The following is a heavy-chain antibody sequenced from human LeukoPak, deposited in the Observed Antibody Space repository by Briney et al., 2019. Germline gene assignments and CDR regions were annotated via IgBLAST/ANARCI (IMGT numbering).Heavy chain of an antibody. CDR1: RGTFSSYA. Sequence: SVKVSCKASRGTFSSYAISWVRQAPGQGLEWMGGILPIFGTANYAQKFQGRVTITTDESTSTAYMELSSLRSEDTAVYYCASGDGSSAIDYWGQGTLVTVSS. V-gene: IGHV1-69*05. J-gene: IGHJ4*02. D-gene: IGHD6-6*01. CDR3: ASGDGSSAIDY. CDR2: ILPIFGTA.